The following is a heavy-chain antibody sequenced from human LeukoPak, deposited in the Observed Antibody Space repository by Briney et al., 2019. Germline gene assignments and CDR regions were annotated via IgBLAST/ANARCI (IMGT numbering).Heavy chain of an antibody. J-gene: IGHJ6*02. Sequence: GGSLRLSCAASGFTFSNYWMSWVRQAPGKGLEWVANIKQDGSEKYYLDSVKGRFTISRDNAKNSLYLQMNSLRAEDTAVYYCAVGRWFGEPIVFSDYYYYGMDVWGQGTTVTVSS. CDR3: AVGRWFGEPIVFSDYYYYGMDV. CDR1: GFTFSNYW. D-gene: IGHD3-10*01. V-gene: IGHV3-7*03. CDR2: IKQDGSEK.